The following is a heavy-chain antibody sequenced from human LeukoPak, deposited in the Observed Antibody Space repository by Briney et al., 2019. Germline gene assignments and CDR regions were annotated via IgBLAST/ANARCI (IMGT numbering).Heavy chain of an antibody. Sequence: GGSLRLSCAASGFTFSTYNMNWVRQAPGKGLEWVSSITSSSSYIYYADSVKGRFTISRDNAKNSLYLQMNSLRAEDTAVYYCARTYSGSYWYFDLWGRGTLVTVSS. D-gene: IGHD3-10*01. CDR1: GFTFSTYN. CDR2: ITSSSSYI. V-gene: IGHV3-21*01. CDR3: ARTYSGSYWYFDL. J-gene: IGHJ2*01.